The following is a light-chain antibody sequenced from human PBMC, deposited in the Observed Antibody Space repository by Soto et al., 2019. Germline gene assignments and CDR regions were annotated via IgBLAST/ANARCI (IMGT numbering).Light chain of an antibody. CDR2: DTN. V-gene: IGLV1-51*01. J-gene: IGLJ1*01. CDR3: ATWDSSLSGFV. CDR1: GSNIGENY. Sequence: PGQKVTISCSGSGSNIGENYVSRYQQLPGTAPKLLIYDTNKRPSGIPDRFSGSKSGTSATLGITGLQTGDEADYYCATWDSSLSGFVFGSGTKVTVL.